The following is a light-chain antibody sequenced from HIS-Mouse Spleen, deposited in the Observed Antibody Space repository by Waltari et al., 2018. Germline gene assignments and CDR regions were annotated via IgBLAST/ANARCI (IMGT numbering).Light chain of an antibody. CDR3: CSYAGSSTWV. J-gene: IGLJ3*02. CDR2: EGS. V-gene: IGLV2-23*01. Sequence: SALTQPASVSGSPGPSITISCTGTSSDVGGYNLVSWYQQHPGKAPNLMIYEGSKRPSGVSNRFSGSKSGNTASLTISGLQAEDEADYYCCSYAGSSTWVFGGGTKLTVL. CDR1: SSDVGGYNL.